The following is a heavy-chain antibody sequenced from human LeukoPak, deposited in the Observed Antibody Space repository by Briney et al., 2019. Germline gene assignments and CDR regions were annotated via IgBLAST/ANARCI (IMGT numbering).Heavy chain of an antibody. V-gene: IGHV3-30*02. CDR2: IRYDGSNK. D-gene: IGHD3-22*01. CDR3: AKDAGGIVVVITQNWFDP. Sequence: GGSLRLSCAASGFSFSGYSMHWVRQAPGKGLEWVAFIRYDGSNKYYADSVKGRFTISRDNSKNTLYLQMNSLRAEDTAVYYCAKDAGGIVVVITQNWFDPWGQGTLVTVSS. CDR1: GFSFSGYS. J-gene: IGHJ5*02.